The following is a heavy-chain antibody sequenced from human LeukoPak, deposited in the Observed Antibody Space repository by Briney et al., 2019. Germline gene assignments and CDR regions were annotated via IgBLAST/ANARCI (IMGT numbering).Heavy chain of an antibody. J-gene: IGHJ6*03. Sequence: GGSLRLSCAASGFTFSSYGMHWVRQAPGKGLEWVAFIRYDGSNKYYADSVKGRFTISRDNSKNTLYLQMNSLRAEDTAVYYCAKLGASSSTRYYMDVWGKGTTVTVSS. CDR3: AKLGASSSTRYYMDV. CDR1: GFTFSSYG. CDR2: IRYDGSNK. D-gene: IGHD6-6*01. V-gene: IGHV3-30*02.